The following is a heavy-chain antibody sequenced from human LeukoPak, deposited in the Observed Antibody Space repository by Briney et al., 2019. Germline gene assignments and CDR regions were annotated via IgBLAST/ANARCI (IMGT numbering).Heavy chain of an antibody. CDR2: ISSSGSTI. CDR3: ARDATRDSPPPSQAFDI. V-gene: IGHV3-11*01. CDR1: GFTFSDYY. Sequence: GGSLRLSCAASGFTFSDYYMSWIRQAPGKGLEWVSYISSSGSTIYYADSVKGRFTISRDNAKNSLYLQMNSLRAEDTAVYYCARDATRDSPPPSQAFDIWGRGTMVTVSS. J-gene: IGHJ3*02. D-gene: IGHD1-26*01.